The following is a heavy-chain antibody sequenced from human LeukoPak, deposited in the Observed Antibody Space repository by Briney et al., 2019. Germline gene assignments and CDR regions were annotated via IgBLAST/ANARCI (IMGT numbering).Heavy chain of an antibody. CDR1: GGSISSYY. V-gene: IGHV4-4*07. J-gene: IGHJ4*02. D-gene: IGHD3-10*01. CDR2: IYTSGST. CDR3: ASLSMVRGVIIDY. Sequence: SETLSLTCTVSGGSISSYYWSWIRRPAGKGLEWIGRIYTSGSTNYNPSLKSRVTMSVDTSKNQFSLKLSSVTAADTAVYYCASLSMVRGVIIDYWGEGTLVTVSS.